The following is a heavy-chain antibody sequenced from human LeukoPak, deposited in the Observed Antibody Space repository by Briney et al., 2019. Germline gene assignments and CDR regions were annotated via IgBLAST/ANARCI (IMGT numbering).Heavy chain of an antibody. CDR2: ISGSGSNR. CDR3: ARMGRELDC. D-gene: IGHD1-1*01. Sequence: GGSLRPSCAASGFTFTDYYMTWIRQAPGKGLEWVSYISGSGSNRDYADSVKGRFTISRDNAENSLYLQLNNLRAEDTAVYYCARMGRELDCWGQGTRVTVSS. CDR1: GFTFTDYY. J-gene: IGHJ4*02. V-gene: IGHV3-11*01.